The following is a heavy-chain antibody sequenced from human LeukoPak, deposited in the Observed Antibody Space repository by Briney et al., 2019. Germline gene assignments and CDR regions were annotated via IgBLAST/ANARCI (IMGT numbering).Heavy chain of an antibody. V-gene: IGHV4-59*01. CDR3: AREKDSIVSTARMDV. CDR2: IYNSGST. D-gene: IGHD5/OR15-5a*01. Sequence: SETLSLTCTVSGASISSYWWTWIRQPPGKGLEWLGYIYNSGSTRYNPSLKSRVTISVDTSKNQFSLNLTSVTAADTAVYYCAREKDSIVSTARMDVWGRGATVTVSS. CDR1: GASISSYW. J-gene: IGHJ6*03.